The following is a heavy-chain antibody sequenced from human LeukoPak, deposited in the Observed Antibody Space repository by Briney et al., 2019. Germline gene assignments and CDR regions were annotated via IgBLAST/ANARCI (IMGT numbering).Heavy chain of an antibody. J-gene: IGHJ6*02. CDR3: AKTLVFGVVIISYFHYGMDV. V-gene: IGHV3-23*01. CDR1: GFTFNNYA. D-gene: IGHD3-3*01. Sequence: GGSLRLSCAASGFTFNNYAMSWVRQAPDKRLEPVSSISDSGGSTHYKDSVKGGFTISRDNSKNTLYLQMNSLRAEDTAVYYCAKTLVFGVVIISYFHYGMDVWGPGTTVTVSS. CDR2: ISDSGGST.